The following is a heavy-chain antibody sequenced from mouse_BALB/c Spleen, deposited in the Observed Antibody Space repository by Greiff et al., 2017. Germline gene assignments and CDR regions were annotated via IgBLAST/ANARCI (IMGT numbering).Heavy chain of an antibody. D-gene: IGHD1-1*01. Sequence: QVQLQQLGAELVRPGTPVKLSGKALGYTFPTYWLGGVKQRPGHGLEWIGDIYPGGGYTNYNEKFKGKATLTADTSSSTAYMQLSSLTSEDSAVYFCARSTTDYYFDYWGQGTTLTVSS. CDR1: GYTFPTYW. V-gene: IGHV1-63*02. CDR2: IYPGGGYT. J-gene: IGHJ2*01. CDR3: ARSTTDYYFDY.